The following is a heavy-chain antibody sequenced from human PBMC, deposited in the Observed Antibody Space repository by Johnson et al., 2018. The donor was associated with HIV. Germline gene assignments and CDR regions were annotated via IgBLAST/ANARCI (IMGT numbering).Heavy chain of an antibody. D-gene: IGHD3-16*02. CDR1: GFTFSSYG. J-gene: IGHJ3*02. CDR2: ISYDGSNK. CDR3: ARVDRSWAFDI. V-gene: IGHV3-30*03. Sequence: QVQLVESGGGVVQPGRSLRLSCAASGFTFSSYGMHWVRQAPGKGLEWVAVISYDGSNKYYADSVKGRFTISRDSAKNSLYLQMNSLRAEDTAVYYCARVDRSWAFDIWGQGTMVTVSS.